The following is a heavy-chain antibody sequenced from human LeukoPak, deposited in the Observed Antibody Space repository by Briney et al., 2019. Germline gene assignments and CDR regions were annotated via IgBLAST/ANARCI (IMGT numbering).Heavy chain of an antibody. D-gene: IGHD2-2*01. CDR2: INPTGSST. CDR1: GYTFINNW. CDR3: ARGRLPRYCSSTSCYGYYMDV. Sequence: ASVKVSCKASGYTFINNWMHWVRQAPGQGLEWMGLINPTGSSTLYAQKFQGRVTMTRDMSTSTDYMELSSLRSEDTAVYYCARGRLPRYCSSTSCYGYYMDVWGKGTTVTVSS. V-gene: IGHV1-46*01. J-gene: IGHJ6*03.